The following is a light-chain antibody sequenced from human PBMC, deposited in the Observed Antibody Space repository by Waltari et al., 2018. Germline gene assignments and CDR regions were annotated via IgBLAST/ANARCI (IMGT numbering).Light chain of an antibody. CDR3: SSYAGSSKGV. Sequence: QSALPQPASVSGSPGQPITISCTGPRRDVGNYKPVSCYQQHPGKAPKRMIYAVSKRPSGVSDRFSGSKSGDMASLTISGLQPEDEAEYFCSSYAGSSKGVFGGGTKVTVL. V-gene: IGLV2-23*02. J-gene: IGLJ2*01. CDR2: AVS. CDR1: RRDVGNYKP.